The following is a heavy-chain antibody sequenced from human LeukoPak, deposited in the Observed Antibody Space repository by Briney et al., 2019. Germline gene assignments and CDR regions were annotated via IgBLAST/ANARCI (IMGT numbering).Heavy chain of an antibody. CDR1: GGTFSSYA. CDR2: INPNSGGT. D-gene: IGHD6-13*01. J-gene: IGHJ4*02. CDR3: ARAIAAAHFDY. Sequence: ASVKVSCKASGGTFSSYAISWVRQAPGQGLEWMGWINPNSGGTNYAQKFQGRVTMTRDTSISTAYMELSRLRSDDTAVYYCARAIAAAHFDYWGQGTLVTVSS. V-gene: IGHV1-2*02.